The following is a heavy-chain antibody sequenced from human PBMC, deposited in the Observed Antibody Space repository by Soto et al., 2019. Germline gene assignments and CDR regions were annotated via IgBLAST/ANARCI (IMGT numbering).Heavy chain of an antibody. J-gene: IGHJ6*03. Sequence: SETLSLTCTVSGGSISSSSYYWGWIRQPPGKGLEWIGSIYYSGSTYYNPSLKSRVTISVDTSKNQFSLKLSSVTAADTAVYYCARHSVPYYYYYMDVWGKGTTVTVSS. CDR3: ARHSVPYYYYYMDV. CDR1: GGSISSSSYY. D-gene: IGHD6-19*01. CDR2: IYYSGST. V-gene: IGHV4-39*01.